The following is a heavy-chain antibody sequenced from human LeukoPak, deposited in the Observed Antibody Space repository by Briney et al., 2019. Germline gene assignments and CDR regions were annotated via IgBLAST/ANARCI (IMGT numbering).Heavy chain of an antibody. V-gene: IGHV1-2*02. CDR2: INPNSGGT. Sequence: EASVKVSCKASGYTFTGYYMHWVRQAPGQGLEWMGWINPNSGGTNYAQKFQGRVTMTRDTSISTAYMELSRLRSDDTAVYYCAREGSGSVHQNAFDIWGQGTMVTVSS. J-gene: IGHJ3*02. CDR3: AREGSGSVHQNAFDI. D-gene: IGHD1-26*01. CDR1: GYTFTGYY.